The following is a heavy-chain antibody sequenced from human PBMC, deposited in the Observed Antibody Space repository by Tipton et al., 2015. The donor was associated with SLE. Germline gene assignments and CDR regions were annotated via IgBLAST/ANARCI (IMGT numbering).Heavy chain of an antibody. Sequence: TLSTTCTVSGGSISSYYWSWIRQPPGKGLEWIGYIYYSGSTSYNPSLKSRVTMSVDTSKNQFSLKLSSVTAADTAVYYCARDWSSGWYNWFDPWGQGTLVTVSS. CDR1: GGSISSYY. J-gene: IGHJ5*02. CDR2: IYYSGST. V-gene: IGHV4-4*08. D-gene: IGHD6-19*01. CDR3: ARDWSSGWYNWFDP.